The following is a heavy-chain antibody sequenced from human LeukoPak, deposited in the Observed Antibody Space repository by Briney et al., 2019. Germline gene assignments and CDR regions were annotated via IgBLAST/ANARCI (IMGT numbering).Heavy chain of an antibody. V-gene: IGHV4-59*01. Sequence: SETLSLTCAVYGGSFSGYYWSWIRQPPGKGLEWIGYIYYSGSTKYNPSLKSRVTISIDTSKNQFSLKLRSVTAADTAVYFCARSYGSGSYFDYWGQGTLVTVSS. CDR1: GGSFSGYY. D-gene: IGHD3-10*01. CDR2: IYYSGST. J-gene: IGHJ4*02. CDR3: ARSYGSGSYFDY.